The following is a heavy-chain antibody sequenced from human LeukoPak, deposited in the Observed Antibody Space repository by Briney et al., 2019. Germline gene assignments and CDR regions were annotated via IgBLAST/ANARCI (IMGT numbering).Heavy chain of an antibody. CDR2: INHSGST. CDR3: ARGRGSGWSGYYYYYMDV. D-gene: IGHD6-19*01. V-gene: IGHV4-34*01. Sequence: SETLPLTCAVYGGSFSGYYWSWIRQPPGKGLEWIGEINHSGSTNYNPSLKSRVTISVDTSKNQFSLKLSSVTAADTAVYYCARGRGSGWSGYYYYYMDVWGKGTTVTVSS. CDR1: GGSFSGYY. J-gene: IGHJ6*03.